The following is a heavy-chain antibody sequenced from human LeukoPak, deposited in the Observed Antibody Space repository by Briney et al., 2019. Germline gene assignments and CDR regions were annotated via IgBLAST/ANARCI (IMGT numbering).Heavy chain of an antibody. CDR1: GYTFSDYY. CDR3: ARNPSSWYDVGYYYYMDV. J-gene: IGHJ6*03. D-gene: IGHD6-13*01. V-gene: IGHV1-2*02. Sequence: GASVKVSCKASGYTFSDYYMHWVRQAPGQGLEWMGWINPNSGGTNYGQKFQGRVTMTRDTSINTGYMELSRLRSDDTAVYYCARNPSSWYDVGYYYYMDVWGKGTTVTISS. CDR2: INPNSGGT.